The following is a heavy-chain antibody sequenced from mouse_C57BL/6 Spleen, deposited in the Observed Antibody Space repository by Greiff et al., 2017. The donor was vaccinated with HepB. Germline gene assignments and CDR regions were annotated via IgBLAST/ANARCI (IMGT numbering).Heavy chain of an antibody. V-gene: IGHV1-15*01. CDR3: TRYGSSFDY. J-gene: IGHJ2*01. D-gene: IGHD1-1*01. CDR2: IDPETGGT. Sequence: VQLQQSGAELVRPGASVTLSCKASGYTFTDYEMHWVKQTPVHGLEWIGAIDPETGGTAYNQKFKGKDILTADKSSSTAYMELRSLTSEDSAVYYCTRYGSSFDYWGQGTTLTVSS. CDR1: GYTFTDYE.